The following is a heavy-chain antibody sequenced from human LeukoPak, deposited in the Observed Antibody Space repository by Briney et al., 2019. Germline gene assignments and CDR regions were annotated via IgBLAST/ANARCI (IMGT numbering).Heavy chain of an antibody. V-gene: IGHV3-30-3*01. J-gene: IGHJ4*02. CDR3: AGVIRYFDWLPLDY. Sequence: GRSLRLSCAASGFTFSSYAMHWVRQAPGKGLEWVAVISYDGSNKYDADSVKGRFTISRDNSKNTLYLQMNSLRAEDTAVYYGAGVIRYFDWLPLDYWGQGTLVTVSS. D-gene: IGHD3-9*01. CDR2: ISYDGSNK. CDR1: GFTFSSYA.